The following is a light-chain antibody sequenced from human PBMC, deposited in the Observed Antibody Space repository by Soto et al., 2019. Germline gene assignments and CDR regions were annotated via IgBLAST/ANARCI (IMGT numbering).Light chain of an antibody. CDR2: DVS. CDR1: SSDIGTYNY. V-gene: IGLV2-14*03. CDR3: YSCSRSSGTRYV. Sequence: QSALTQPASVSGSPGQSITISCTGTSSDIGTYNYVSRYQQHPGQAPKLMIYDVSNRPSGVSDRFSGSKSGNTASLTISGLQAEDEADYYCYSCSRSSGTRYVFGTGTKLTVL. J-gene: IGLJ1*01.